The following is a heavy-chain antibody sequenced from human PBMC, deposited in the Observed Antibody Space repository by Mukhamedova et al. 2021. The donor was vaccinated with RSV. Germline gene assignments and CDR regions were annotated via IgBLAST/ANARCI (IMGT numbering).Heavy chain of an antibody. V-gene: IGHV1-46*01. CDR3: ARDSFDTSGYFFPQH. D-gene: IGHD3-22*01. Sequence: GIIDPTGGSTTYTQKFQGRVTMTRDTSTNTVYMELNSLRSEDTAMYYCARDSFDTSGYFFPQHWGQGTLVTVSS. CDR2: IDPTGGST. J-gene: IGHJ1*01.